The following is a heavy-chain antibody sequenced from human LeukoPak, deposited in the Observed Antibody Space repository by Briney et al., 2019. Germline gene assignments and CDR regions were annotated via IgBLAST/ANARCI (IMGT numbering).Heavy chain of an antibody. Sequence: SETLSLTCTVSGGSISSSSYYWGWIRQPPGKGLEWIGIIYDSGSTYYNPSLKSRVTISVDTSKNQFSLKLSSVTAADTAVYYCASRIPDCSGGSCYSTFWDYWGQGTLVTVSS. CDR3: ASRIPDCSGGSCYSTFWDY. V-gene: IGHV4-39*01. J-gene: IGHJ4*02. CDR1: GGSISSSSYY. CDR2: IYDSGST. D-gene: IGHD2-15*01.